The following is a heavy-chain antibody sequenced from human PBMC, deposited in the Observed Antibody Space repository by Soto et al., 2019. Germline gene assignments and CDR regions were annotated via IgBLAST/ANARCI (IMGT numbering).Heavy chain of an antibody. Sequence: SETLSLTCVVSGGSISNTNWWSWVRQPPGKGLEWIGEIYHRGTTNYNPSLKSRVTISVDKSKNQFSLKLISVTAADTAVYYCARGGMSESYYYYYAMDVWGQGTTVTVSS. CDR3: ARGGMSESYYYYYAMDV. CDR1: GGSISNTNW. CDR2: IYHRGTT. D-gene: IGHD1-26*01. V-gene: IGHV4-4*02. J-gene: IGHJ6*02.